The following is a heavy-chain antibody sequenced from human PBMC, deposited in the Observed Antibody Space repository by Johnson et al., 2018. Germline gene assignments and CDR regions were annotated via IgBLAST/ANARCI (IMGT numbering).Heavy chain of an antibody. CDR2: IGTAGDT. Sequence: EVQLVESGGGLVQPGGSLRLSCAASGFTFSSYDMHWVRQATGKGLEWVSAIGTAGDTYYPGSVKGRFTISRENAKNSLYLQMNSLRAGDTAVYYWARSLSAATVHDAFDIWGQGTMVTVSS. D-gene: IGHD2-15*01. CDR1: GFTFSSYD. J-gene: IGHJ3*02. CDR3: ARSLSAATVHDAFDI. V-gene: IGHV3-13*01.